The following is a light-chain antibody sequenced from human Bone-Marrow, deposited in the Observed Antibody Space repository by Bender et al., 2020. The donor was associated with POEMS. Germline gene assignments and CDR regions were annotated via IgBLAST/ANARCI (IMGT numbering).Light chain of an antibody. CDR1: SSNIGAHA. Sequence: QSVLTQPPSASGTPGQRVTISCSGGSSNIGAHAVNWYQHLPGTAPKLLIYSSHRRPSEVPDRFSGSRSGTSASLAISGLQSEDEAGYYCAVWDDSLNGWVFGGGTNLTVL. V-gene: IGLV1-44*01. CDR3: AVWDDSLNGWV. CDR2: SSH. J-gene: IGLJ3*02.